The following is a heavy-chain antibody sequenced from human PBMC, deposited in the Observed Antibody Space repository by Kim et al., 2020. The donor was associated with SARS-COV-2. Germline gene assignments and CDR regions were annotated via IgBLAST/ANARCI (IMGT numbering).Heavy chain of an antibody. CDR2: ISSSSSTI. CDR3: ARSGVNYGMDV. Sequence: GGSPRLSCAASGFTFSCYSMNWVRQAPGKGLEWVSYISSSSSTIYYADSVKGRFTISRDNAKNSLYLQMNSLRAEDTAVYYCARSGVNYGMDVWGQGTTV. CDR1: GFTFSCYS. D-gene: IGHD3-3*01. V-gene: IGHV3-48*01. J-gene: IGHJ6*02.